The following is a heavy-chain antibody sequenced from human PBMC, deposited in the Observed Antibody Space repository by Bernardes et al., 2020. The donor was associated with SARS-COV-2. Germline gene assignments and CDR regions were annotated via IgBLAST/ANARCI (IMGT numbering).Heavy chain of an antibody. V-gene: IGHV1-24*01. J-gene: IGHJ5*02. Sequence: ASVKVSCKVSGYTLTELSMHWVRQAPGKGLEWMGGFDPEDGETIYAQKFQGRVTMTEDTSTDTAYMELSSLRSEDTAVYYCPTGPAVRGVIGNWFDPWGQGTLVTVSS. CDR2: FDPEDGET. CDR1: GYTLTELS. D-gene: IGHD3-10*01. CDR3: PTGPAVRGVIGNWFDP.